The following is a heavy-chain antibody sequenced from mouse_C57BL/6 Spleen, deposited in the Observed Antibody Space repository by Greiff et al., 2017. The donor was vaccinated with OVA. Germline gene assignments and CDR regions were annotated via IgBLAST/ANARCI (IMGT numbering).Heavy chain of an antibody. D-gene: IGHD2-4*01. CDR2: ISSGGSYT. CDR3: ARPPDYDYVVGWYFGV. J-gene: IGHJ1*03. Sequence: EVQLVESGGDLVKPGGSLKPSCAASGFTFSSYGMSWVRQTPDKRLEWVATISSGGSYTYYPDSVKGRFTISRDNAKNTPYLQMSSLKSEDTAMYYFARPPDYDYVVGWYFGVWGTGTTVTVS. CDR1: GFTFSSYG. V-gene: IGHV5-6*01.